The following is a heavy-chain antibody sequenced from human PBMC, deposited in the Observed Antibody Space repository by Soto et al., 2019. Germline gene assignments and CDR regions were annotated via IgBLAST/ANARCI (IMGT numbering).Heavy chain of an antibody. Sequence: SETLSLTCTVSGGSVSSGSYYWSWIRQPPGKGLEWIGYIYYSGSTNYNPSLKSRVTISVDTSKNQFSLKLSSVTAADTAVYYCAADYYDSSGVGDFDYWGQGTLVTVSS. CDR2: IYYSGST. CDR3: AADYYDSSGVGDFDY. V-gene: IGHV4-61*01. D-gene: IGHD3-22*01. J-gene: IGHJ4*02. CDR1: GGSVSSGSYY.